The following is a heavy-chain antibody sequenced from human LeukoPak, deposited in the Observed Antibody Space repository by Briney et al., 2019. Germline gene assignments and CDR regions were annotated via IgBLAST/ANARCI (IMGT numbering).Heavy chain of an antibody. J-gene: IGHJ4*02. D-gene: IGHD3-22*01. Sequence: GASVKVSCKASGYTFTGYYMHWVRQAPGQGLEWMGWINPNSGGTNYAQKFQGRVTMTRDTSISTAYMELSRLRSDDTAVYYCARWEYYYDSSGHQSIDHWGQGTLVTVSS. CDR3: ARWEYYYDSSGHQSIDH. CDR2: INPNSGGT. V-gene: IGHV1-2*02. CDR1: GYTFTGYY.